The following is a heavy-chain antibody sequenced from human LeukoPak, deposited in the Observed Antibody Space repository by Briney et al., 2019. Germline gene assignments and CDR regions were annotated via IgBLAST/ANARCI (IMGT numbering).Heavy chain of an antibody. CDR2: IYTSGST. D-gene: IGHD5-12*01. J-gene: IGHJ6*03. Sequence: SETLSLTCTVSGGSISSYYWSWIRQPAGKGLEWIGRIYTSGSTNYNPSLKSRVTMSVDTSKNQFSLKLSSVTAADTAVYYCARDADIVATIDYYYYMDVWGKGTTVTVSS. CDR1: GGSISSYY. CDR3: ARDADIVATIDYYYYMDV. V-gene: IGHV4-4*07.